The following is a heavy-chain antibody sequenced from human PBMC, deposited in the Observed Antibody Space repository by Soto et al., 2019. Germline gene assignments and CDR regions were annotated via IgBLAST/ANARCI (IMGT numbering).Heavy chain of an antibody. D-gene: IGHD3-10*01. V-gene: IGHV1-18*01. CDR1: GFTFISYA. CDR2: ISAYNDNT. CDR3: ARGWFGEFASYFDY. Sequence: QVQLVQSGAEGKKPGASVKVSCKASGFTFISYAISWVRQAPGQGLEWMGWISAYNDNTKYAQKLQGRVTMTTDTSTSTAYMELRSLRSDDTAVYYCARGWFGEFASYFDYWGQGTLVTVSS. J-gene: IGHJ4*02.